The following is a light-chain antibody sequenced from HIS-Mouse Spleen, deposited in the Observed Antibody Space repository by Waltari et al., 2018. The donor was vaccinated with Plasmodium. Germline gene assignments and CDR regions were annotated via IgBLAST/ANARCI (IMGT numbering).Light chain of an antibody. CDR1: ALPKKY. V-gene: IGLV3-10*01. CDR2: EDS. J-gene: IGLJ3*02. CDR3: YSTDSSGNHRV. Sequence: SYALTQPPSVSVSPGQTARITCSGNALPKKYAYWYQQKSGQAPVLGIYEDSKRPSGIPERFSGSSSGTMATLTISGAQVEDEADYYCYSTDSSGNHRVFGGGTKLTVL.